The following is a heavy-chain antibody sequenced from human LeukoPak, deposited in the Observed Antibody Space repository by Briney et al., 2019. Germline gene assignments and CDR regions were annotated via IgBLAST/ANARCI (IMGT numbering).Heavy chain of an antibody. V-gene: IGHV3-23*01. J-gene: IGHJ4*02. Sequence: GGSLRLSCAASGFTFSSYAMSWVRQAPGKGLDWTSGISGSGGSTYYADSVKGRFTLSRDNSKNTLFLQMNSLRAEDTAVYYCAPTYPAAGGYWGQGTLVSVSS. CDR2: ISGSGGST. CDR3: APTYPAAGGY. D-gene: IGHD6-13*01. CDR1: GFTFSSYA.